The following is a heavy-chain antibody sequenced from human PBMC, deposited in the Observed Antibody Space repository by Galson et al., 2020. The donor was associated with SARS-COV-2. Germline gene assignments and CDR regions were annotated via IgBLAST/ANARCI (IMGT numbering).Heavy chain of an antibody. D-gene: IGHD2-8*02. V-gene: IGHV4-39*01. CDR1: GGSISSSSYY. J-gene: IGHJ4*02. CDR2: IYYSGST. CDR3: AETPAGGRGGFDY. Sequence: SQTLSLTCTVSGGSISSSSYYWGWIRQPPGKGLEWIGSIYYSGSTYYNPSLKSRVTISVDTSKNQFSLKLSSVTAADTAVYYCAETPAGGRGGFDYWGQGTLVTVSS.